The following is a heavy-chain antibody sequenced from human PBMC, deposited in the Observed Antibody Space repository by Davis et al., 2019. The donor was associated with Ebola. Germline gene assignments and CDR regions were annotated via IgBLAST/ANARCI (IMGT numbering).Heavy chain of an antibody. J-gene: IGHJ4*02. D-gene: IGHD6-13*01. CDR1: GFTFSAHS. Sequence: GGSLRLSCAASGFTFSAHSMNWVRQAPGKRLEWVSFISSRSSYIYYADSLKGRFTISRDNAENSLYLQMNSLRVEDTAIYYCARGRSAAGTPDSDYWGQGTLVTVSS. CDR3: ARGRSAAGTPDSDY. CDR2: ISSRSSYI. V-gene: IGHV3-21*01.